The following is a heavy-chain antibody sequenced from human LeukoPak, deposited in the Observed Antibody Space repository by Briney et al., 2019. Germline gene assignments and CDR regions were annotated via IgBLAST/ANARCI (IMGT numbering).Heavy chain of an antibody. CDR3: AKDHPQITMIVGN. J-gene: IGHJ4*02. CDR1: GFTFSSYD. CDR2: ISSSGGGT. V-gene: IGHV3-23*01. Sequence: GRSLRLSCAASGFTFSSYDMSWVRQAPGKGLEWVSTISSSGGGTYYADSVKGRFTISRDNSKNILYLLMNSLRAEDTAIYYCAKDHPQITMIVGNWGQGTLVTVSS. D-gene: IGHD3-22*01.